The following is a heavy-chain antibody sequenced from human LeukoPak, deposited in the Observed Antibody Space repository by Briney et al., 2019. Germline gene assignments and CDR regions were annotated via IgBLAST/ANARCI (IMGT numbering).Heavy chain of an antibody. V-gene: IGHV1-8*01. J-gene: IGHJ5*02. CDR2: MNPNSGNT. CDR3: ARRSRYCSSTSCYRNWFDP. Sequence: GASVKVSCKASGYTFTSHDINWVRQATGQGLEWMGWMNPNSGNTGYAQKFQGRVTMTRNTSISTAYMELSSLRSEDTAVYYCARRSRYCSSTSCYRNWFDPWGQGTLVTVSS. D-gene: IGHD2-2*02. CDR1: GYTFTSHD.